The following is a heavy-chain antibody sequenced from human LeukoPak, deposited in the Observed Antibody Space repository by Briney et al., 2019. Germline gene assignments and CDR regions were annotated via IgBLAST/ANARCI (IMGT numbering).Heavy chain of an antibody. CDR3: ARDQAYCGGDCYFDF. V-gene: IGHV4-38-2*02. D-gene: IGHD2-21*02. J-gene: IGHJ4*02. CDR1: DYSISSAYY. Sequence: SETLSLTCAVSDYSISSAYYWGWIRQPPGKGLEWIGSIYHSGSADYNPSLKSRVTISVDTSKNQFSLKLRSVTAADTAVYYCARDQAYCGGDCYFDFWGQGTLVTVSS. CDR2: IYHSGSA.